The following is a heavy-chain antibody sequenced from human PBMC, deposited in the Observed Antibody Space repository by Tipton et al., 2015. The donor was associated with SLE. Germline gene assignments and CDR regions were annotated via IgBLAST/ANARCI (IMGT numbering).Heavy chain of an antibody. V-gene: IGHV4-38-2*02. CDR3: ARGVLRPFDY. D-gene: IGHD1-1*01. CDR1: GYSISSDYY. Sequence: TLSLTCTVSGYSISSDYYWGWIRQPPGKGLEWIGSVYHSGSTYYNPSLKSRVTISVDTSKNQFSLKLSSVTAADTAVYYCARGVLRPFDYWGQGTLVTVSS. CDR2: VYHSGST. J-gene: IGHJ4*02.